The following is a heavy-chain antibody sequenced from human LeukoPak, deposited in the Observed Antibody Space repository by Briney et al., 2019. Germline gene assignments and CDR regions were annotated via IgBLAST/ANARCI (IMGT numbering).Heavy chain of an antibody. Sequence: GGSRRLSCVASGITFRSSSMHWVRQAPGKGLEWLAFIRFDGSTKYYADSVEGRFTVSRDNSKSTLYLQMNSLRAEDTAVYYCAQPDFWGQGTLVTVSS. J-gene: IGHJ4*02. CDR1: GITFRSSS. CDR3: AQPDF. CDR2: IRFDGSTK. V-gene: IGHV3-30*02.